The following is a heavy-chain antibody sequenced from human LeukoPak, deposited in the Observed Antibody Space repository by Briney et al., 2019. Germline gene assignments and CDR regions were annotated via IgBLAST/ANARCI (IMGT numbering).Heavy chain of an antibody. J-gene: IGHJ4*02. CDR2: INPSGESI. V-gene: IGHV3-23*01. Sequence: GGSLRLSCAASGFTFANYAMTWVRQAPGKGLEWVSTINPSGESINFADSVRGRFTISRDNSKNTLYLQMNSLRAEDTALYYCAKVGSPLYCSGGSCYSGYFDYWGQGTLVTVSS. CDR3: AKVGSPLYCSGGSCYSGYFDY. D-gene: IGHD2-15*01. CDR1: GFTFANYA.